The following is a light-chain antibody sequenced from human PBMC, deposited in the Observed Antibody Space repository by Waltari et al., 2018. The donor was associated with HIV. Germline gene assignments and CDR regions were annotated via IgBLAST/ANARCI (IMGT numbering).Light chain of an antibody. J-gene: IGLJ2*01. CDR3: QAWDSSTAV. CDR2: QDS. Sequence: SYELTQPPSLSVSPGQTASFTCSGDKLGDKYACWYQQKPGQSPVLVIYQDSKRPSGIPERFSGSNSGNTATLTISGTQAMDEADYYCQAWDSSTAVFGGGTK. V-gene: IGLV3-1*01. CDR1: KLGDKY.